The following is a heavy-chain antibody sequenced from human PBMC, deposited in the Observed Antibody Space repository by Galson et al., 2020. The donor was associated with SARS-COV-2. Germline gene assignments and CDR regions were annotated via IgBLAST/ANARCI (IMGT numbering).Heavy chain of an antibody. CDR3: ARDPPDGWAIFDS. V-gene: IGHV4-59*01. J-gene: IGHJ5*01. CDR2: KRNLGTT. D-gene: IGHD6-19*01. Sequence: SETLSLTCTVSGGSIIGYHWTWIRQPPGKGLEWIGFKRNLGTTNYNPSLNGRVTISVHMSKNQVSLNLNSVTAADTAVYYCARDPPDGWAIFDSWGQGILVTVSS. CDR1: GGSIIGYH.